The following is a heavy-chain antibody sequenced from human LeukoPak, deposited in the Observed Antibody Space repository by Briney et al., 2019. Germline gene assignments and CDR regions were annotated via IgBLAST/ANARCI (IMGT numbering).Heavy chain of an antibody. CDR3: AREEQQLVFDY. D-gene: IGHD6-13*01. CDR2: IYYSGST. CDR1: GGSISSYY. V-gene: IGHV4-59*01. Sequence: PSETLSLTCTVSGGSISSYYWSWIRQPPGKGPEWIGYIYYSGSTNYNPSLKSRVTISVDTSKNQFSLKLSSVTAADTAVYYCAREEQQLVFDYWGQGTLVTVSS. J-gene: IGHJ4*02.